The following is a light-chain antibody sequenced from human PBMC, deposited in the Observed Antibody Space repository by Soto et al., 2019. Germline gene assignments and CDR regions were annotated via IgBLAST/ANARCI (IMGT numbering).Light chain of an antibody. CDR1: QGIFYT. CDR3: QQRHMWPIT. Sequence: IVVTQSPATLSVSPGERATLSCRARQGIFYTFDWFQQRPGQAPRLLIYRASTRATNIPARFSGSASGTDFTLTISSLEPEDSAVYYCQQRHMWPITFGQGTRLEIK. CDR2: RAS. J-gene: IGKJ5*01. V-gene: IGKV3-15*01.